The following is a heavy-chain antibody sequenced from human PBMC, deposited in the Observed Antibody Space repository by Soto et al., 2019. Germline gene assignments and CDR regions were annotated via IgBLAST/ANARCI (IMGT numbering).Heavy chain of an antibody. V-gene: IGHV3-7*01. CDR3: VRFPFFDTSDQGY. Sequence: GGSLRLFCAASGFTFRTYWMNWVRQSPGKGLEWVAKINQDGSVKYYVDSVRGRFTISRDNAKNSLFLQMNSLRAEDTARYYCVRFPFFDTSDQGYRRHGTLVTVSS. D-gene: IGHD3-22*01. CDR2: INQDGSVK. CDR1: GFTFRTYW. J-gene: IGHJ4*01.